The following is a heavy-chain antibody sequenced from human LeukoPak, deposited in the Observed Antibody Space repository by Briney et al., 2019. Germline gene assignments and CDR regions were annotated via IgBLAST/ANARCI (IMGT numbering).Heavy chain of an antibody. CDR1: GFTFSNHW. Sequence: PGGSLRLSCAASGFTFSNHWIHCVRQAPGKGVVWVSRIDERGSNAMYADSVKGRFSISRDNAKNTVNLQMNSLRAEDTGVYYCIRDEALWRLDYWGQGTLVTVSS. V-gene: IGHV3-74*03. D-gene: IGHD2-21*01. CDR2: IDERGSNA. J-gene: IGHJ4*02. CDR3: IRDEALWRLDY.